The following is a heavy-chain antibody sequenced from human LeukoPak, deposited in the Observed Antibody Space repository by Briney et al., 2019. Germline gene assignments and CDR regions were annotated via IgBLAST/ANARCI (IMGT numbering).Heavy chain of an antibody. CDR1: GYTFISYA. D-gene: IGHD3-10*01. V-gene: IGHV1-3*03. Sequence: GASVKVSCKSSGYTFISYAMHWVRQAPGQRLEWMGWMNAGNGNTKYSQKFQGRVTITRDTSASTAYMELSSLKSEDMAVYYCAREGIMVRGVGIFGFDYWGQGTLVTVSS. CDR2: MNAGNGNT. CDR3: AREGIMVRGVGIFGFDY. J-gene: IGHJ4*02.